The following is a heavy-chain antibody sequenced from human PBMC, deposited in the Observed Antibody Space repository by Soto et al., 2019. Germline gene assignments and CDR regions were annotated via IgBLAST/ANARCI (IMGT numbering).Heavy chain of an antibody. CDR1: GFSLSTRGMC. J-gene: IGHJ4*02. V-gene: IGHV2-70*01. Sequence: SGPTLVNPTQTLTLTCTFSGFSLSTRGMCVSWIRQPPGKALEWLALIDWDDDKYYSTSLKTRLTISKDTSKNQVVLTMTNMDPVDTATYYCARSYRYSGSYECYFDYWGQGTLGTVSS. CDR2: IDWDDDK. CDR3: ARSYRYSGSYECYFDY. D-gene: IGHD1-26*01.